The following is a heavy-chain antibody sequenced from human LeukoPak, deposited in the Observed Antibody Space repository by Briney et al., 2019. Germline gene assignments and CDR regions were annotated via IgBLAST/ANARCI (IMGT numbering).Heavy chain of an antibody. CDR3: AKFPARGGYNSEFDY. CDR2: ISGSGGST. Sequence: GGSLRLSCAASGFTFSSYAMSWVRQAPGKGLEWVSAISGSGGSTYYADSVEGRFTISRDNSKNTLYLQMNSLRAEDTAVYYCAKFPARGGYNSEFDYWGQGTLVTVSS. CDR1: GFTFSSYA. J-gene: IGHJ4*02. D-gene: IGHD5-24*01. V-gene: IGHV3-23*01.